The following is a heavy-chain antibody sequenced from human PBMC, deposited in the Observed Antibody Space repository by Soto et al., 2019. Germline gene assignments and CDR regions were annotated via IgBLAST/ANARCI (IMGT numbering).Heavy chain of an antibody. J-gene: IGHJ5*02. V-gene: IGHV4-34*01. CDR2: INHSGST. CDR1: GGSFSGYY. D-gene: IGHD3-3*01. Sequence: SETLSLTCAVYGGSFSGYYWSWIRQPPGKGLEWIGEINHSGSTNYNPSLKSRVTISVDTSKNQFSLKLSSVTAADTAVYYCARERIFGVARYRNWFDPWGQGTLVTVSS. CDR3: ARERIFGVARYRNWFDP.